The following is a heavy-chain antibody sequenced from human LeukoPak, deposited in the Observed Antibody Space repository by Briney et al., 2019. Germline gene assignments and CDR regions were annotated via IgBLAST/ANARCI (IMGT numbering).Heavy chain of an antibody. CDR1: GYTFTSYD. J-gene: IGHJ3*02. V-gene: IGHV1-8*01. Sequence: GASVKVSCKASGYTFTSYDINWVRQATGQGLEWMGWMNPNSGNTGYAQKFQARVIMTRDTSTSTVYMELSSLRSEDTAVYYCASLTDPAYYYDDNVTPRHAFDIWGQGTMVTVSS. CDR3: ASLTDPAYYYDDNVTPRHAFDI. D-gene: IGHD3-22*01. CDR2: MNPNSGNT.